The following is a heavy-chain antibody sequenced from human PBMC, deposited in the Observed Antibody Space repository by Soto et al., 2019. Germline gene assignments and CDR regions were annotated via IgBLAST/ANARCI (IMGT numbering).Heavy chain of an antibody. CDR1: GGSVSSTSYY. Sequence: SETLSLTCNVSGGSVSSTSYYWGWIRQSPGKGLEWIANIYFNGNTYYNPSLKSRVTISLDTSKNQLSLKLTSVTAADTAVYYCASVIAVAGIPAGRFGYWGQGTLVTVSS. D-gene: IGHD6-19*01. J-gene: IGHJ4*02. V-gene: IGHV4-39*01. CDR3: ASVIAVAGIPAGRFGY. CDR2: IYFNGNT.